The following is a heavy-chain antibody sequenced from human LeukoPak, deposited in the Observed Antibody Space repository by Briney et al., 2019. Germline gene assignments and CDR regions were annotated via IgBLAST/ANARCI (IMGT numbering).Heavy chain of an antibody. CDR3: AKCPYYYDSSGYYDYYFDY. D-gene: IGHD3-22*01. CDR2: IKQDGSEK. Sequence: GGSLGLSCAASGFTFSSYWMSWVRQAPGKGLEWVANIKQDGSEKYYVDSVKGRFTISRDNAKNSLYLQMNSLRAEDTAVYYCAKCPYYYDSSGYYDYYFDYWGQGTLVTVSS. CDR1: GFTFSSYW. J-gene: IGHJ4*02. V-gene: IGHV3-7*03.